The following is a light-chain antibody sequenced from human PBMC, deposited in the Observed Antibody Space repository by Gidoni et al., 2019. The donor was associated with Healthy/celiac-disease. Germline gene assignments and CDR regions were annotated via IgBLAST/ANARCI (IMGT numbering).Light chain of an antibody. CDR2: EVS. J-gene: IGLJ2*01. CDR1: SSDVGGYNY. CDR3: SSYAGSNNLGVV. V-gene: IGLV2-8*01. Sequence: QSALTQPPSASGSPGQSVTISCTGTSSDVGGYNYVSCYKQHPGKAPNLMIYEVSKRPSGVPDRFSGSKSGNTASLTVSGLQAEDEADYYCSSYAGSNNLGVVFGGGTKLTVL.